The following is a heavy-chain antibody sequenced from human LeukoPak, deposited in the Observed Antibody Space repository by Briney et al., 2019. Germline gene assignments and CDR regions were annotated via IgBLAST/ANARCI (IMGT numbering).Heavy chain of an antibody. CDR3: ASASRITIFGGIGDAFDI. J-gene: IGHJ3*02. D-gene: IGHD3-3*01. Sequence: GASVKVSCKASGGTFGSHAISWVRQAPGQGLEWMGGIIPIFGTANYAQKFQGRVAITADESTRTVYMELSSLRSEDTAVYYCASASRITIFGGIGDAFDIWGQGTMVTVSS. CDR1: GGTFGSHA. V-gene: IGHV1-69*13. CDR2: IIPIFGTA.